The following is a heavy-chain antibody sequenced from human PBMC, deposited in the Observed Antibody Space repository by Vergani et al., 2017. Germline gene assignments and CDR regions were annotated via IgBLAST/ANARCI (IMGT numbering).Heavy chain of an antibody. D-gene: IGHD3-9*01. CDR1: GFTFDDYA. CDR3: AKVGYXDILTGDYYYYYYYMDV. J-gene: IGHJ6*03. CDR2: ISGSGGST. Sequence: EVQLVESGGGLVQPGRSLRLSCAASGFTFDDYAMHWVRQAPGKGLEWVSGISGSGGSTYYADSVKGRFTISRDNSKNTLYLQMNSLRAEDTAVYYCAKVGYXDILTGDYYYYYYYMDVWGKGTTVTVSS. V-gene: IGHV3-23*04.